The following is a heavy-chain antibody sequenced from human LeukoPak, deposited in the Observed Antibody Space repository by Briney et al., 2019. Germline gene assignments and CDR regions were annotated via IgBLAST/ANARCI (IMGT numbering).Heavy chain of an antibody. J-gene: IGHJ4*02. CDR3: GRKSASRKTSEFDY. CDR2: IHPNSGGT. CDR1: GYTFTDYY. V-gene: IGHV1-2*02. D-gene: IGHD2-2*01. Sequence: GASVKLSCKASGYTFTDYYMNWMRQAPGQGLEWMGWIHPNSGGTNYAQKFQGRVSMTRDTSISTADMELSRLTFDDTAVYYCGRKSASRKTSEFDYWGQGTLVTVSS.